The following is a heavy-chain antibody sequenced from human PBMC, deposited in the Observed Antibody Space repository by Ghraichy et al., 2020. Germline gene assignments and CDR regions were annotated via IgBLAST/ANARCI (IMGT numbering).Heavy chain of an antibody. Sequence: GESLNISCAASGFIFSSYWMSWVRQAPGKGLEWVANIKQDGSEKYYVDSVKGRFTISRDNAKNSLYLQMNSLRAEDTAVYYCAREDWRHDYWGQGTLVTVSS. D-gene: IGHD3/OR15-3a*01. V-gene: IGHV3-7*01. CDR1: GFIFSSYW. CDR3: AREDWRHDY. J-gene: IGHJ4*02. CDR2: IKQDGSEK.